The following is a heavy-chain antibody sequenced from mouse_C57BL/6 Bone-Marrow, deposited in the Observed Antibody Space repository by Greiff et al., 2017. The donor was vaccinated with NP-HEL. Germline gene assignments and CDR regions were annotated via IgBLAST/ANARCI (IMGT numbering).Heavy chain of an antibody. CDR2: LWGDGST. D-gene: IGHD2-5*01. CDR1: GFSLPSYG. CDR3: AKPKSNYLYWYFDV. V-gene: IGHV2-3*01. J-gene: IGHJ1*03. Sequence: QVQLQQSGPGLVAPSQSLSITCTVSGFSLPSYGVSWVRQPPGKGLEWLGVLWGDGSTNYHSALISRLSISKDNSKSQVFLKLNSLKTDDTATYYCAKPKSNYLYWYFDVWGTGTTVTVSS.